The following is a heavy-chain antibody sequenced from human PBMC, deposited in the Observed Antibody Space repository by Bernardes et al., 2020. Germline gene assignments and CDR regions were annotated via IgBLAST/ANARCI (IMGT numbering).Heavy chain of an antibody. D-gene: IGHD2-15*01. J-gene: IGHJ6*04. Sequence: GGCLTLASAASGFTFSRNYMSWVRPAPGKGLEWVSVIYIGGSTYYADSVKGRFTISRDNSKNTLYLQMNSLRAEDTAVYYCARDYCSGGSCYRPYYYYGMDVGGKGTTVTVSS. CDR2: IYIGGST. V-gene: IGHV3-53*01. CDR1: GFTFSRNY. CDR3: ARDYCSGGSCYRPYYYYGMDV.